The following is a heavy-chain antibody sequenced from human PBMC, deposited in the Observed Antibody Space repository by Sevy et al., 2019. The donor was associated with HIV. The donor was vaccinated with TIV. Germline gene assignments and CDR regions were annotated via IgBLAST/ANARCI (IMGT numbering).Heavy chain of an antibody. J-gene: IGHJ4*02. CDR1: GFTFGDYA. D-gene: IGHD5-12*01. Sequence: GGSLRLSCTSSGFTFGDYAMSWFRQAPGKGLEWVAFIRRNSHEPYGGTTEYAASVKGRFTISRDDSKSIAYLQMNSLKTEDTAVYYCTRGLATADTPEYYFDYWCQGILVTVSS. V-gene: IGHV3-49*03. CDR2: IRRNSHEPYGGTT. CDR3: TRGLATADTPEYYFDY.